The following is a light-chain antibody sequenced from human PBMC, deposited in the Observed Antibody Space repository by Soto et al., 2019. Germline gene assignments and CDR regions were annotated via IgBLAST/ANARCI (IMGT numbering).Light chain of an antibody. J-gene: IGLJ3*02. V-gene: IGLV4-69*01. CDR1: SGHSSYA. CDR3: QTWGSGIQV. CDR2: LNSDGSH. Sequence: QLVLTQTPSDSASLGASVRLTCTLSSGHSSYAIAWHQQQPEKGPRYLMKLNSDGSHNKGDGIPDRFSGSSSGAERYLTISSLQSEDEADYYCQTWGSGIQVFGGGTKLTVL.